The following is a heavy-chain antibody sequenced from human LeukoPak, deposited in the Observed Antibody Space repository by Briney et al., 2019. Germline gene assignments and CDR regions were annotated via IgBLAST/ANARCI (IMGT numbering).Heavy chain of an antibody. CDR1: GFTFSSYS. Sequence: GGSLRLSCAASGFTFSSYSMNWVRQAPGKGLEWVSYISSSSSTIYYADSVKGRFTISRDNAKNSPYLQMNSLRAEDTAVYYCASESSYGSGSLSDYWGQGTLVTVSS. V-gene: IGHV3-48*04. J-gene: IGHJ4*02. D-gene: IGHD3-10*01. CDR2: ISSSSSTI. CDR3: ASESSYGSGSLSDY.